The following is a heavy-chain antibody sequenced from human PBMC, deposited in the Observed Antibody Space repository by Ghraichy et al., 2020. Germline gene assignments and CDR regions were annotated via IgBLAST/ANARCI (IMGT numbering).Heavy chain of an antibody. V-gene: IGHV6-1*01. CDR3: ARGTEASITGTTRGAFDI. Sequence: SQTLSLTCAISGDSVSSNSAAWNWIRQSPSRGLEWLGRTYYRSKWYNDYAVSVKSRITINPDTSKNQFSLQLNSVTPEDTAVYYCARGTEASITGTTRGAFDIWGQGTMVTVSS. J-gene: IGHJ3*02. CDR1: GDSVSSNSAA. D-gene: IGHD1-7*01. CDR2: TYYRSKWYN.